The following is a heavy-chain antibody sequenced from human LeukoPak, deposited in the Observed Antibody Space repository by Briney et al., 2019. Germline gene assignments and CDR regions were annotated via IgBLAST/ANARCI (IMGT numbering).Heavy chain of an antibody. D-gene: IGHD1-26*01. CDR2: ISSDASVH. Sequence: PGGSLRLSCAASGFSFPTYGMHWVRQAPGKGLEWVALISSDASVHYYLDSVKDRFTVSRDNSKNTLYLQMDSLRVDDTAVLYCVKSIVAGTGIFDSWGQGTLVTVSS. V-gene: IGHV3-30*18. J-gene: IGHJ4*02. CDR1: GFSFPTYG. CDR3: VKSIVAGTGIFDS.